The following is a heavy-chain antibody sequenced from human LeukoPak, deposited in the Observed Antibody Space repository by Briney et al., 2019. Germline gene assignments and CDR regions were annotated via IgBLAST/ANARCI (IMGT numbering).Heavy chain of an antibody. CDR1: GGPISSYY. V-gene: IGHV4-4*07. J-gene: IGHJ6*03. CDR2: IYTSGST. D-gene: IGHD3-10*01. CDR3: ARGSMVRGVTGLYYYYMDV. Sequence: SETLSLTCTVSGGPISSYYWSWLRQPAGKGLEWIGRIYTSGSTNYNPSLKSRVTMSVDTSKNRFSLKLSSVTAADTAVYYCARGSMVRGVTGLYYYYMDVWGKGTTVTVSS.